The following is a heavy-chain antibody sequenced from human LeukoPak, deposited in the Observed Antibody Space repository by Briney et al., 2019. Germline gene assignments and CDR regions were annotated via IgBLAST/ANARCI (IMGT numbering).Heavy chain of an antibody. V-gene: IGHV4-34*01. D-gene: IGHD3-22*01. CDR3: ASVLGYYDSSGYPY. CDR1: GGSFSGYY. CDR2: INHSGST. Sequence: SETLSPTCAVYGGSFSGYYWSWIRQPPGKGLEWIGEINHSGSTNYNPSLKSRVTISVDTSKNQFSLKLSSVTAADTAVYYCASVLGYYDSSGYPYWGQGTLVTVSS. J-gene: IGHJ4*02.